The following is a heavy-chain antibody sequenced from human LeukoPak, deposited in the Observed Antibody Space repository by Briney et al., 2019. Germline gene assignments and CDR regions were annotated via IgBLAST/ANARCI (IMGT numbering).Heavy chain of an antibody. CDR3: AKEGTLCYSDRIPY. V-gene: IGHV3-23*01. J-gene: IGHJ4*02. D-gene: IGHD3-22*01. CDR1: GFTFRGYA. CDR2: ISASGVSA. Sequence: GGSLRLSCAASGFTFRGYAMSWARQAPGKGLEWVSSISASGVSAYYADSVKGRFTISRDNSKNTLYLQMNSLRAEDTAIYYCAKEGTLCYSDRIPYWGQGTLVTVSS.